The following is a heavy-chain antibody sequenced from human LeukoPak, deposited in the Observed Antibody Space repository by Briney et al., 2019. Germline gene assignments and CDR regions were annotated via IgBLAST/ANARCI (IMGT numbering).Heavy chain of an antibody. J-gene: IGHJ4*02. D-gene: IGHD4-17*01. CDR3: ARATLVTTVTNTIDY. V-gene: IGHV1-46*01. Sequence: ASVKVSCKASGYTFTSYYMHWVRQAPGQGLEWMGIINPSGGSTSYAQKFQGRVTMTRDMSTSTVYMELSSLRSEDTAVYYCARATLVTTVTNTIDYWGQGTLVTVSS. CDR1: GYTFTSYY. CDR2: INPSGGST.